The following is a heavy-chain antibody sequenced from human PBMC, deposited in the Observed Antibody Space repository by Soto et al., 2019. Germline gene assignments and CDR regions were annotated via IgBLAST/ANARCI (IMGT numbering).Heavy chain of an antibody. CDR1: GFTFSSYG. V-gene: IGHV3-33*05. CDR2: ISYDGSNK. D-gene: IGHD3-3*01. J-gene: IGHJ6*02. Sequence: GGSLRLSCAASGFTFSSYGMHWVRQAPGKGLEWVAVISYDGSNKYNADSVKGRFTISRDNSKNTLYLQMNSLRAEDTAVYYCARDRRGDFWSGYSQGYYYYYGMDVWGQGTTVTVSS. CDR3: ARDRRGDFWSGYSQGYYYYYGMDV.